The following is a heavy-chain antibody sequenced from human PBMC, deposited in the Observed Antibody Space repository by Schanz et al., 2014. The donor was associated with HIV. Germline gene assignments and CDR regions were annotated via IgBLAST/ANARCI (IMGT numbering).Heavy chain of an antibody. J-gene: IGHJ4*02. D-gene: IGHD6-19*01. CDR3: AREGGTSGRNGYFDS. Sequence: QVQLVESGGGVVQPGGSLRLSCAMSEFTFRTSIIHWVRQPPGKGLEWVSAMSYDGYSKYYADSVKGRFTISRDDSKHSLDLEVSSLTTEDTAIYFCAREGGTSGRNGYFDSWGQGALVTVSS. V-gene: IGHV3-30*19. CDR2: MSYDGYSK. CDR1: EFTFRTSI.